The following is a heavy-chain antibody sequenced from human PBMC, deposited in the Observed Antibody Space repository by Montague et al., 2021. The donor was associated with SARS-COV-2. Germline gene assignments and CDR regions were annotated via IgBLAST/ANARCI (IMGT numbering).Heavy chain of an antibody. V-gene: IGHV4-59*13. CDR2: ILYNGTA. Sequence: SETLSLTCSVSGSSLSGYFWSWVRQPPGQRLEWIGYILYNGTATYSPDLRSRLTMSVDMSRNQFSLELRSVTVTDTAYYYCTRGNGWYQPWGRGTLVTVSS. D-gene: IGHD2-8*01. CDR1: GSSLSGYF. J-gene: IGHJ5*02. CDR3: TRGNGWYQP.